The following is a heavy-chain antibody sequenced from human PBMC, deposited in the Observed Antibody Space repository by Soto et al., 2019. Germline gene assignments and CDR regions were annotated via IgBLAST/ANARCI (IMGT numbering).Heavy chain of an antibody. J-gene: IGHJ3*02. CDR1: GFTFTSSA. V-gene: IGHV1-18*01. Sequence: ASVKVSCKASGFTFTSSAGQWVRQAPGQGLEWMGWIIVDNGNTNYAQKLQGRVTMTRDTSTSTAYMELRSLRSDDTAVYYCAQAGLDDAFDIWGQGTMVTVSS. CDR3: AQAGLDDAFDI. CDR2: IIVDNGNT.